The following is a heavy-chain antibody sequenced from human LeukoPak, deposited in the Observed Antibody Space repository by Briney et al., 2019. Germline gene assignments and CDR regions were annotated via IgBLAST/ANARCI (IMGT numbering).Heavy chain of an antibody. CDR2: IHYSGSI. V-gene: IGHV4-59*08. CDR3: ARFTYCGDECYSLDD. D-gene: IGHD2-21*01. Sequence: PSETLSLTCTVSGGSIGGYYWSWIRQPPGKGLDWIGYIHYSGSINYNPSLKSRVTISVDTSKNQFSLKLSSVTAADTAVYYCARFTYCGDECYSLDDWGQGILVTVSS. J-gene: IGHJ4*02. CDR1: GGSIGGYY.